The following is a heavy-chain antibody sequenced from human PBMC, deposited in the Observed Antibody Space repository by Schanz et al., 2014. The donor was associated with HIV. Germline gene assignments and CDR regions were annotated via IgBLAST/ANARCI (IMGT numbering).Heavy chain of an antibody. Sequence: EVQLLEFGGGLVRPGESLRLSCLASGFTFNNYAMSWVRQAPGKGLEWVSFISSSGTTIYYADSVKGRFTISRDNAKNSLYLQMNSLRAEDTAVYYCARGEDDISGPDGMDVWGQGTTVTVSS. J-gene: IGHJ6*02. D-gene: IGHD3-22*01. V-gene: IGHV3-48*04. CDR1: GFTFNNYA. CDR3: ARGEDDISGPDGMDV. CDR2: ISSSGTTI.